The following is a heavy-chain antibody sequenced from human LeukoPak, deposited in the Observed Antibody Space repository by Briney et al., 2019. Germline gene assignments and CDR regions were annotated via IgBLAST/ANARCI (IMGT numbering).Heavy chain of an antibody. CDR1: GVNVSAKS. V-gene: IGHV3-53*01. J-gene: IGHJ4*02. CDR2: IYSTGIT. CDR3: ARSPHALWFGGGAFDY. Sequence: PGGSLRVSCAGSGVNVSAKSMSWVRQTPGKGLEWVSVIYSTGITAYADSVKGRFSISRDNSKNILALQMNSLRVEDTAVYYCARSPHALWFGGGAFDYWGQGTLVTVSS. D-gene: IGHD3-10*01.